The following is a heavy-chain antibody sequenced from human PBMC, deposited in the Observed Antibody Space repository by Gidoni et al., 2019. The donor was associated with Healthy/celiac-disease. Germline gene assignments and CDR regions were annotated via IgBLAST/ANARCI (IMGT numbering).Heavy chain of an antibody. CDR2: IYYSGST. V-gene: IGHV4-39*01. CDR1: GGSISSSSYY. CDR3: ARLYYDNDAFDI. Sequence: QLQLQESGPGLVKPSETLSLTCTVSGGSISSSSYYWGWLRQPPGKGLEWIGSIYYSGSTYYNPSLKSRVTISVDTSKNQFSLKLSSVTAADTAVYYCARLYYDNDAFDIWGQGTMVTVSS. D-gene: IGHD3-22*01. J-gene: IGHJ3*02.